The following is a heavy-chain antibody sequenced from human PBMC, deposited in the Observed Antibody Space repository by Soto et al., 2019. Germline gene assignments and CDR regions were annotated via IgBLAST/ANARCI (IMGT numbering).Heavy chain of an antibody. D-gene: IGHD3-3*01. CDR3: ARDRSTYYDFWSGYYTPTYFDY. J-gene: IGHJ4*02. Sequence: GGSLRLSCAASGFTFSSYSMNWVRQAPGKGLEWVSSISSSSSYIYYADSVKGRFTISRDNAKNSLYLQMNSLRAEDTAVYYCARDRSTYYDFWSGYYTPTYFDYWGQGTLVTVSS. CDR2: ISSSSSYI. CDR1: GFTFSSYS. V-gene: IGHV3-21*01.